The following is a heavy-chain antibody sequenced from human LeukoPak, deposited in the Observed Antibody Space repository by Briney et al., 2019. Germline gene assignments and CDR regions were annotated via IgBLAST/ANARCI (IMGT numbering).Heavy chain of an antibody. Sequence: GGSLRLSCAASGFSFNMYSMNWVRQAPGKGPEWVSYISSNSDSTNYADSVKGRFTISRDNAKNSLYLQMNSLRDEDTALYYCARDVDRGDGFSVWGQGTTVTVSS. CDR2: ISSNSDST. D-gene: IGHD3-10*01. CDR3: ARDVDRGDGFSV. V-gene: IGHV3-48*02. J-gene: IGHJ6*02. CDR1: GFSFNMYS.